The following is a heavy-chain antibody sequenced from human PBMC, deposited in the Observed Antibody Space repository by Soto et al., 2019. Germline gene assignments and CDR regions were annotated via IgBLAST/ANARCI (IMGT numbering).Heavy chain of an antibody. CDR3: GGKPVAGPKATSVET. D-gene: IGHD6-19*01. CDR1: GGSISNYY. Sequence: PSETLSLTCTVSGGSISNYYWTWIRQPPGKRLEWIGYVGYSGTTNYNPSPKSRLIISVDTSKDQFSLKITSVTAADTAVYYCGGKPVAGPKATSVETWGQGKMVPISS. V-gene: IGHV4-59*01. J-gene: IGHJ3*01. CDR2: VGYSGTT.